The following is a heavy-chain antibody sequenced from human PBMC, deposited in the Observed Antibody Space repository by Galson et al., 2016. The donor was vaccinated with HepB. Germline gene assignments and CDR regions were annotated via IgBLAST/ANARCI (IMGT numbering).Heavy chain of an antibody. Sequence: SLRLSCAASGFTFSNYGMHWVRQAPGKGLEWVAVISYDGSNKYYADSVKGRFTISRDNSKNTLYLQMNSLRAEDTAVYYCAKDGHPSPIGGSGTFFSYYQYYYVDVWGKGTTVTVSS. CDR1: GFTFSNYG. J-gene: IGHJ6*03. CDR2: ISYDGSNK. D-gene: IGHD3-10*01. V-gene: IGHV3-30*18. CDR3: AKDGHPSPIGGSGTFFSYYQYYYVDV.